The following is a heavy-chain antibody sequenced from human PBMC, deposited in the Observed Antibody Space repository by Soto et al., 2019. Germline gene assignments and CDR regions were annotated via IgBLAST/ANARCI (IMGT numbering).Heavy chain of an antibody. Sequence: QVQLQESGPGLVKPSQTLSLTCTVSGGSISSGGYYWSWIRQHPGKGLEWIGYIYYSGSTYYNPSLKSRGTISVDMSKNQFSLKLSSVTAVHTAVYYCAREGIVVVPAAPTRGSYMDVWGKGTTVTVSS. CDR1: GGSISSGGYY. D-gene: IGHD2-2*01. CDR2: IYYSGST. V-gene: IGHV4-31*03. CDR3: AREGIVVVPAAPTRGSYMDV. J-gene: IGHJ6*03.